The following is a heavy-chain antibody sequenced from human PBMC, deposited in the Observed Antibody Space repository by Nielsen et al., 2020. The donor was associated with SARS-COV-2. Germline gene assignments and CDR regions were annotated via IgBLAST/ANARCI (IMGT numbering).Heavy chain of an antibody. CDR2: ITSRSSTI. D-gene: IGHD5-18*01. V-gene: IGHV3-48*04. CDR1: GFTFSSYS. CDR3: APTAVVTRGFAY. J-gene: IGHJ4*02. Sequence: GESLKISCTASGFTFSSYSMNWVRQAPGKGLEWVSYITSRSSTIYYADSVKGRFTMSRDNAKNSLYLQMNSLRAEDTAAYYCAPTAVVTRGFAYWGQGTLVTVSS.